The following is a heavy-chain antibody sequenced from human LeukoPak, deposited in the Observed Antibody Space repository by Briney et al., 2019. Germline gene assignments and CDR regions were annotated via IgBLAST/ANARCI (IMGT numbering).Heavy chain of an antibody. V-gene: IGHV4-34*01. D-gene: IGHD3-3*01. CDR3: ARGTDFWSGYPRTFDY. Sequence: PSETLSLTCAVYGGSFSGYYWSWIRQPPGKGLEWIGEINHSGSTNYNPSLKSRVTISVDTSKNQFSLKLSSVTAADTAVYYCARGTDFWSGYPRTFDYWGQGTLVTVSS. CDR2: INHSGST. J-gene: IGHJ4*02. CDR1: GGSFSGYY.